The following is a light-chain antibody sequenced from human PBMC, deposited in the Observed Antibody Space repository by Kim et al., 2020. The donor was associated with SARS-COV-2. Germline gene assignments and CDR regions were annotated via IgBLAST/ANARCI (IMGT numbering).Light chain of an antibody. CDR2: SDT. Sequence: ELTQPPSASGTPGQRVTISCSGSSSNIGGNTVNWYQQLPGTAPKLLIYSDTQRPSGVPDRFSGSKSGTSASLAISGLQSEDEADYYCAAWDDSLNPHVVFGGGTQLTIL. CDR1: SSNIGGNT. J-gene: IGLJ2*01. V-gene: IGLV1-44*01. CDR3: AAWDDSLNPHVV.